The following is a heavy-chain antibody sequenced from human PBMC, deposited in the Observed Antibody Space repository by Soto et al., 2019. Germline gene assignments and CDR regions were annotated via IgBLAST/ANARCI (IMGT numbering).Heavy chain of an antibody. Sequence: PSETLSLTCTVSGGSISSYSWSWIRQPPGKGLEWIGYMYYSGSTNYNPSLKSRVTISVDTSKNQFSLKLSSVTAADTAVYYCGGKNYDSSGYFDYWGQGTLVTVSS. D-gene: IGHD3-22*01. CDR2: MYYSGST. CDR3: GGKNYDSSGYFDY. V-gene: IGHV4-59*01. J-gene: IGHJ4*02. CDR1: GGSISSYS.